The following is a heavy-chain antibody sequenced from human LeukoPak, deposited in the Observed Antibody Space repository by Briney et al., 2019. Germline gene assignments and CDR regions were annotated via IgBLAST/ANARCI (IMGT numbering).Heavy chain of an antibody. V-gene: IGHV3-23*01. CDR3: AKDPYDILTAFDY. J-gene: IGHJ4*02. CDR1: GFTVSSYA. D-gene: IGHD3-9*01. CDR2: ISGSGGST. Sequence: PGGSLRLACAASGFTVSSYAMSWVRQAPGKGLEWVSVISGSGGSTYYADSVKGRFTISRDNSKNTLYLQMNSLRAEDTAVYYCAKDPYDILTAFDYWGQGTLVTASS.